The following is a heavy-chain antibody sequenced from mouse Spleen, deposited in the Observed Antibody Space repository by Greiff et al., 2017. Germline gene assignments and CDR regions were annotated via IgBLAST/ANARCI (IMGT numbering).Heavy chain of an antibody. Sequence: QVQLQQSAAELARPGASVKMSCKASGYTFTSYTMHWVKQRPGQGLEWIGYINPSSGYTEYNQKFKDKTTLTADKSSSTAYMQLSSLTSEDSAVYYCAQSRGPFAYWGQGTLVTVSA. V-gene: IGHV1-4*02. CDR2: INPSSGYT. CDR1: GYTFTSYT. J-gene: IGHJ3*01. D-gene: IGHD3-1*01. CDR3: AQSRGPFAY.